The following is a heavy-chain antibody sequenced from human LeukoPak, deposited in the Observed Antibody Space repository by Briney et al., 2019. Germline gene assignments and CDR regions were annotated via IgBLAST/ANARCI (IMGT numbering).Heavy chain of an antibody. CDR1: GFTFSSYE. Sequence: GGSLRLSCAASGFTFSSYEMNWVRQAPGKGLEGVSYISSSGSPIYYADSVKGRFTISRDNAKNSLYLQMHSLRAEDTAVYYCARDVSRYSGSYYDYWGQGTLVIVSS. CDR2: ISSSGSPI. V-gene: IGHV3-48*03. D-gene: IGHD1-26*01. CDR3: ARDVSRYSGSYYDY. J-gene: IGHJ4*02.